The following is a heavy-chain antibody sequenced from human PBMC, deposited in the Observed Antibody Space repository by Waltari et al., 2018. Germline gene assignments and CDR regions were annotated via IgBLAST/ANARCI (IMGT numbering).Heavy chain of an antibody. V-gene: IGHV1-69*08. CDR2: IIPIFGTA. Sequence: QVQLVQSGAEVKKPGSSVKVSCKASGGTFSSYAISWVRQAPGQGLEWTGMIIPIFGTANYAQKFQGRVTSTADKSTSTAYMELSSLRSEDTAVYYCARGSAYGDLFDYWGQGTLVTVSS. D-gene: IGHD4-17*01. CDR3: ARGSAYGDLFDY. CDR1: GGTFSSYA. J-gene: IGHJ4*02.